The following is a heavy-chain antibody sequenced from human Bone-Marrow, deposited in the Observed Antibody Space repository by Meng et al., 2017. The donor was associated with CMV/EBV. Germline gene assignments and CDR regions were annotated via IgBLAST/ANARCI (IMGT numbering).Heavy chain of an antibody. CDR2: IYSGGST. CDR1: AFIVSSNY. Sequence: GESLKISCAASAFIVSSNYMSWVRQAPGKGLEWVSVIYSGGSTYYADSVKGRFTISRDNSKNTLYLQMNSLRAEDTAVYYCARGGYCSSTSCYNDAFDIWGQGTMVTVSS. D-gene: IGHD2-2*02. V-gene: IGHV3-53*01. CDR3: ARGGYCSSTSCYNDAFDI. J-gene: IGHJ3*02.